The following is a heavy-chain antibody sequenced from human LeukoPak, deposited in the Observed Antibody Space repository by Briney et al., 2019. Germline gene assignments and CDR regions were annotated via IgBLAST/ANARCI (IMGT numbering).Heavy chain of an antibody. J-gene: IGHJ4*02. V-gene: IGHV1-69*05. CDR3: ARDLGIVLTD. CDR1: GYTFTGYY. Sequence: SVKVSCKASGYTFTGYYMHWVRQAPGQGLEWMGWINPIFGTANYAQKFQGRVTITTDESTSTAYMELSSLRSEDTAVYYCARDLGIVLTDWGQGTLVTVSS. CDR2: INPIFGTA. D-gene: IGHD2-8*01.